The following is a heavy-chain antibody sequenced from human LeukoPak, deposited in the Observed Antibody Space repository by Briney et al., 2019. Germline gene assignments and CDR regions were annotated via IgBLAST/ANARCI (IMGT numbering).Heavy chain of an antibody. CDR1: GFTFSSYN. CDR2: ISSSSSTI. V-gene: IGHV3-48*02. D-gene: IGHD6-6*01. Sequence: PGGSLRLSCAASGFTFSSYNMNWVRQAPGKGLEWVSYISSSSSTIYYADSVKGRFTISRDNAKNSLYLQMNSLRDEDTAVYYCAREYSSSSGSVSDYWAREPWSPSPQ. J-gene: IGHJ4*02. CDR3: AREYSSSSGSVSDY.